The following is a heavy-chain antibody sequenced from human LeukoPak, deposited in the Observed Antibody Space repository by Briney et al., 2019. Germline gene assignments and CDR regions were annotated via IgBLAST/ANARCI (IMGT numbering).Heavy chain of an antibody. Sequence: GGSLRPSCAASGFTFSSYSMNWVRQAPGKGLEWVSSISSSSSYIYYADSVKGRFTISRDNAKNSLYLQMNSLRAEDTAVYYCARRGYSSGWNRFDYWGQGTLVTVSS. V-gene: IGHV3-21*01. D-gene: IGHD6-25*01. J-gene: IGHJ4*02. CDR2: ISSSSSYI. CDR1: GFTFSSYS. CDR3: ARRGYSSGWNRFDY.